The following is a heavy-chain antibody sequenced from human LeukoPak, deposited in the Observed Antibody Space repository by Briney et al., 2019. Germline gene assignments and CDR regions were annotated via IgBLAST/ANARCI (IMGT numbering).Heavy chain of an antibody. CDR2: IIPILGIA. V-gene: IGHV1-69*04. Sequence: SVKVSCKASGGTFSSYAISWVRQAPGQGLEWMGRIIPILGIANYAQKFQGRVTITAEKSTSTAYMELSSLRSEDTAVYYCARDGSGSYYGGDYWGQGTLVTVSS. J-gene: IGHJ4*02. D-gene: IGHD1-26*01. CDR1: GGTFSSYA. CDR3: ARDGSGSYYGGDY.